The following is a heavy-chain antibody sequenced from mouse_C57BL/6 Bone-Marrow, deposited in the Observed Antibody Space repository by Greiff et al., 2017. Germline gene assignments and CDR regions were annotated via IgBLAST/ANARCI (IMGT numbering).Heavy chain of an antibody. Sequence: QVQLQQPGAELVRPGSSVKLSCKASGYTFTSYWMDWVKQRPGQGLEWIGNIYPSDSETHYNQKFNDKATLTVDKSSSTAYMQLSSLTSEDSAVYYGARSRTYSNYVSPYYFDYWGQGTTLTVSS. D-gene: IGHD2-5*01. J-gene: IGHJ2*01. CDR3: ARSRTYSNYVSPYYFDY. CDR1: GYTFTSYW. V-gene: IGHV1-61*01. CDR2: IYPSDSET.